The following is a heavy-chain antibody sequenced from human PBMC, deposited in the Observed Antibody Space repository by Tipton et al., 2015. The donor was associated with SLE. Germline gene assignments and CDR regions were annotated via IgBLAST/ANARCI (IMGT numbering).Heavy chain of an antibody. J-gene: IGHJ5*02. D-gene: IGHD5-24*01. CDR1: GFIFSAYT. V-gene: IGHV3-23*03. CDR2: IYSGGRP. CDR3: ATGRDGYNFGFDP. Sequence: GSLRLSCEASGFIFSAYTITWVRQAPGKGLEWVSLIYSGGRPYYGDSVKGRSTISRDDSKNTVYLQMNSLRLEDTAIYYCATGRDGYNFGFDPWGPGTLVTVSS.